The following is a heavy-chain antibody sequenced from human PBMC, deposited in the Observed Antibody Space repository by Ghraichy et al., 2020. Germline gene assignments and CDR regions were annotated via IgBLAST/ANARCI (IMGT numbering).Heavy chain of an antibody. V-gene: IGHV1-69*13. CDR2: IIPIFGTA. J-gene: IGHJ3*02. CDR3: ARPREYYYDSSGYWTAFDI. D-gene: IGHD3-22*01. Sequence: SVKVSCKASGGTFSSYAISWVRQAPGQGLEWMGGIIPIFGTANYAQKFQGRVTITADESTSTAYMELSSLRSEDTAVYYCARPREYYYDSSGYWTAFDIWGQGTMVTVSS. CDR1: GGTFSSYA.